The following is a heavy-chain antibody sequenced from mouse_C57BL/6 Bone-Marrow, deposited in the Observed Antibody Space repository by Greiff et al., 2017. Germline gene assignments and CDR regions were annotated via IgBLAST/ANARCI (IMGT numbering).Heavy chain of an antibody. CDR2: ISTYYGYA. CDR1: GYTFTDYA. D-gene: IGHD1-1*01. Sequence: QVQLKESGPDLVRPGVSVKISCKGSGYTFTDYAMHWVQQSHAKSLEWIGVISTYYGYASYHHKFKDHATMTEAKYTRKAYMEIARLTAEDSAVYYCPTVYYYGSHDYWGKGTTLTVSS. J-gene: IGHJ2*01. CDR3: PTVYYYGSHDY. V-gene: IGHV1-67*01.